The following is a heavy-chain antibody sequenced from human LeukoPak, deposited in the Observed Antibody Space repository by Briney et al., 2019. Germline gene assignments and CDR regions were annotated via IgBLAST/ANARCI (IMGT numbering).Heavy chain of an antibody. V-gene: IGHV4-34*01. Sequence: SETLSLTCAVYGGSFSGYYWSWIRQPPGKGLEWIGEINHSGSTNYNPSLKSRVTISVDTSKNQFSLKLSSVTAADTAVYYCARAGSRTSGWYYYGMDVWGQGTTVTVSS. CDR2: INHSGST. D-gene: IGHD6-19*01. CDR1: GGSFSGYY. J-gene: IGHJ6*02. CDR3: ARAGSRTSGWYYYGMDV.